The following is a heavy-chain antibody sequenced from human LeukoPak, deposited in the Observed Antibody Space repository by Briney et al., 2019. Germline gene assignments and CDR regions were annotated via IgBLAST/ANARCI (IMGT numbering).Heavy chain of an antibody. CDR1: SGSFSGYY. V-gene: IGHV4-34*01. D-gene: IGHD1-26*01. Sequence: PSETLSLTCAVYSGSFSGYYWSWVRQPPGKGLEWIGEINQSGSTNYNPSLKSRVTITVDTSKNHFSLTLNSVTAADTSVYYCARGALKRELLPIRARISYYFDYWGQGTLVTVSS. J-gene: IGHJ4*02. CDR2: INQSGST. CDR3: ARGALKRELLPIRARISYYFDY.